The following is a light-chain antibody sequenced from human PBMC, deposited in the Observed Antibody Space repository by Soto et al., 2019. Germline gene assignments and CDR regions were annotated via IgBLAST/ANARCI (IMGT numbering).Light chain of an antibody. V-gene: IGKV1-5*03. Sequence: DIHITRTRTTLTASVGDSVTITCRAIQSLSSRLAWYQQRPGQAPKLLLYEASTLESGVPSRFSGSGSGTEFTLTIRSLHPDDFATYYCQQYNTYSQMWTXGQGTKVDI. J-gene: IGKJ1*01. CDR3: QQYNTYSQMWT. CDR1: QSLSSR. CDR2: EAS.